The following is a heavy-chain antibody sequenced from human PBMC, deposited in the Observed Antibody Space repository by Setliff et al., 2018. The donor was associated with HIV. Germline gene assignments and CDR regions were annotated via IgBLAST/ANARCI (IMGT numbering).Heavy chain of an antibody. D-gene: IGHD1-26*01. J-gene: IGHJ4*02. Sequence: GGSLRLSCAVSGFTFSTYAMSWVRQAPGKGLEWVSYISSSSYTHYADSVKGRFTISRDNVKNSLYLQMNSLRAEDTAVYYCARDRYSGSSTDYWGQGTLVTVSS. CDR2: ISSSSYT. CDR1: GFTFSTYA. V-gene: IGHV3-21*01. CDR3: ARDRYSGSSTDY.